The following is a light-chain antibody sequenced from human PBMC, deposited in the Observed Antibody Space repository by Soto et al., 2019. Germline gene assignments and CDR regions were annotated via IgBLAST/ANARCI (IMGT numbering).Light chain of an antibody. Sequence: QSVLNQPASVSGSPGQSITISCTGTSSDVGGYDFVSWYQQHPGKAPKLMIYDVSNRPSGVSNRLSGSKSGNTASLTISGLQAEDEADYYCSSYTSSNSLVFGTGTKVTVL. CDR2: DVS. J-gene: IGLJ1*01. V-gene: IGLV2-14*03. CDR1: SSDVGGYDF. CDR3: SSYTSSNSLV.